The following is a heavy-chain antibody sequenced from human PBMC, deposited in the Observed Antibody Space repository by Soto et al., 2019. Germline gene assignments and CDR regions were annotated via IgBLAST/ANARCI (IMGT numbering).Heavy chain of an antibody. CDR3: ARDLSDLGYCSGGSCYPRYFDL. Sequence: PGGSLRLSCAASGSTFSSYSMNWVRQAPGKGLEWVSSISSSSSYIYYADSVKGRFTISRDNAKNSLYLQMNSLRAEDTAVYYCARDLSDLGYCSGGSCYPRYFDLWGRGTLVTVSS. CDR2: ISSSSSYI. D-gene: IGHD2-15*01. J-gene: IGHJ2*01. CDR1: GSTFSSYS. V-gene: IGHV3-21*01.